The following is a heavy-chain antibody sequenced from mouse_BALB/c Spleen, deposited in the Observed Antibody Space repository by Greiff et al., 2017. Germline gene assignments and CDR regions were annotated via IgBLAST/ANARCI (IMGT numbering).Heavy chain of an antibody. D-gene: IGHD1-1*01. Sequence: EVKLVESGGGLVQPGGSLKLSCAASGFTFSSYGMSWVRQTPDKRLELVATINSNGGSTYYPDSVKGRFTISRDNAKNTLYLQMSSLKSEDTAMYYCARTTGDYWGQGTTLTVSS. V-gene: IGHV5-6-3*01. CDR2: INSNGGST. CDR1: GFTFSSYG. J-gene: IGHJ2*01. CDR3: ARTTGDY.